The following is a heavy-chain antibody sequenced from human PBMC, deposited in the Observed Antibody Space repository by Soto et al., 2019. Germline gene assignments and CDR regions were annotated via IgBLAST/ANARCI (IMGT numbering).Heavy chain of an antibody. J-gene: IGHJ5*02. V-gene: IGHV4-59*01. Sequence: QVQLQESGPGLVKPSETLSLTCTVSGASITTYYWSWIRQPPGKGLEWIGYIHYSGSTNYNPSLKSRVTISVDTSKNQFSLKLISVTAADTAVYYCARRGDYVDWFDPWGQGTLVTVSS. CDR1: GASITTYY. D-gene: IGHD4-17*01. CDR2: IHYSGST. CDR3: ARRGDYVDWFDP.